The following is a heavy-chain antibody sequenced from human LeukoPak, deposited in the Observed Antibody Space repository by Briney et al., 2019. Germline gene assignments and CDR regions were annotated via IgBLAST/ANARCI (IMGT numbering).Heavy chain of an antibody. CDR2: IKQDGSQK. Sequence: GGSLRLSCAASGFTFSSYWMTWVRQAPGKGLEWGANIKQDGSQKFYLDSVKGRFTISRDNAKESLFLQMNSLRAEDTAVYYCARHYDSTAYSLDYWGQGTLVTVSS. J-gene: IGHJ4*02. D-gene: IGHD3-22*01. V-gene: IGHV3-7*01. CDR3: ARHYDSTAYSLDY. CDR1: GFTFSSYW.